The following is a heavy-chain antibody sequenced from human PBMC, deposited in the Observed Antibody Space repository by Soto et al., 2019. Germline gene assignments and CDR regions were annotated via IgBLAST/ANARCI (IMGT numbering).Heavy chain of an antibody. CDR1: GFTFTSAA. Sequence: VASGKVFGKASGFTFTSAAVQWVRQARGQRLEWIGWIAVGSGYTNYAQRFQDRVTLTRDMSSAATYMERTRLTSEDTGIYYCAADARAWQQMVPSDYWGQ. D-gene: IGHD2-8*01. CDR3: AADARAWQQMVPSDY. J-gene: IGHJ4*02. CDR2: IAVGSGYT. V-gene: IGHV1-58*01.